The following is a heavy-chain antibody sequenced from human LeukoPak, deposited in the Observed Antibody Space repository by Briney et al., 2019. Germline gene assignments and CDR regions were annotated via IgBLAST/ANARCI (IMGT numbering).Heavy chain of an antibody. V-gene: IGHV3-53*01. CDR1: GFTVSSNY. Sequence: GGSLRLSCAASGFTVSSNYMSWVSQPPGKGLEWVSVIYSGGSTYYADSVEGRFTISRDNFKNTLYLQMNSLRADDTAVYYCATGVVWGSSDYWGQGTLVIVSS. CDR2: IYSGGST. J-gene: IGHJ4*02. CDR3: ATGVVWGSSDY. D-gene: IGHD3-16*01.